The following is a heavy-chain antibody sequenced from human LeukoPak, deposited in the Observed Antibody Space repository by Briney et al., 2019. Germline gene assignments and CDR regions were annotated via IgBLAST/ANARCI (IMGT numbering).Heavy chain of an antibody. CDR3: AKDQGPATYWYFDL. V-gene: IGHV3-23*01. CDR1: GFTFSSYA. CDR2: ISGSGGST. J-gene: IGHJ2*01. Sequence: GGSLRLSCAASGFTFSSYAMSWVRQAPGKGLEWVSAISGSGGSTYYADSVKGRFTISSDNSKNTLYLQMNSLRAEDTAVYYCAKDQGPATYWYFDLWGRGTLVTVSS.